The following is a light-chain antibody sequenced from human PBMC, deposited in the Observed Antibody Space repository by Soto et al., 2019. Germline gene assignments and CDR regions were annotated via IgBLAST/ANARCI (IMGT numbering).Light chain of an antibody. Sequence: IVLTQSPVTRSLSLGKKATLSYKASQSVSSSLAWYQQKPGQAPRLLIYDASDRATGIPARFSGSGSGTQFTLTISSLQSEDFAVYYCQKRSNWQLIFGGGTKVDIK. V-gene: IGKV3-11*01. CDR2: DAS. CDR1: QSVSSS. CDR3: QKRSNWQLI. J-gene: IGKJ4*01.